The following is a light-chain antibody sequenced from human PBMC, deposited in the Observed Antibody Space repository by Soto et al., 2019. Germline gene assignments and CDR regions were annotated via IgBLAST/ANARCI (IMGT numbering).Light chain of an antibody. CDR2: EVN. CDR1: SGDVGTYNL. V-gene: IGLV2-23*02. CDR3: CSYAGRSNVV. J-gene: IGLJ2*01. Sequence: QSALTQPASVSGSPGQSITISCTGTSGDVGTYNLVSWYQQHPGRAPKLIIFEVNKRPSGVSNRLSGSKSGNKASLAISGLQADDEADYHCCSYAGRSNVVCGGGTKLTVL.